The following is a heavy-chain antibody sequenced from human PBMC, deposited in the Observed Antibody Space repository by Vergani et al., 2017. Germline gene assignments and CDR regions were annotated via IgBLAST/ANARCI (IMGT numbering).Heavy chain of an antibody. CDR2: IIPIFSAT. CDR3: AQILSKNGYNYDAFDI. CDR1: RGTFSSYA. J-gene: IGHJ3*02. D-gene: IGHD5-24*01. V-gene: IGHV1-69*13. Sequence: QVHLVQSGSEVKKPGSSVKVSCNASRGTFSSYAISWVRQAPGQGLEWIGRIIPIFSATKYAQKFQGRVTITADESTSTAYMELSSLRSEDTAVYYCAQILSKNGYNYDAFDIWGQGTMVIVSS.